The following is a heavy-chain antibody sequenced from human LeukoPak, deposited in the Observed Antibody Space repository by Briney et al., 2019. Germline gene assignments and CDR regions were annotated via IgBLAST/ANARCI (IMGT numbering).Heavy chain of an antibody. D-gene: IGHD6-19*01. CDR3: AREPQPTRYIAVAGTGAFDI. CDR2: ISSSSSTI. J-gene: IGHJ3*02. V-gene: IGHV3-48*02. Sequence: GRSLRLSCAASGFTFSSYSMNWVRQAPGKGLEWVSYISSSSSTIYYADSVKGRFTISRDNAKNSLYLQMNSLRDEDTAVYYCAREPQPTRYIAVAGTGAFDIWGQGTMVTVSS. CDR1: GFTFSSYS.